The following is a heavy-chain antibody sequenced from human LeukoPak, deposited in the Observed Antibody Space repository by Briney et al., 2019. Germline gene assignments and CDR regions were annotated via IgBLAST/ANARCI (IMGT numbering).Heavy chain of an antibody. J-gene: IGHJ3*02. CDR2: ISYDGSNK. CDR3: AKDQRSSGSYLSGAFDI. V-gene: IGHV3-30*18. Sequence: PWGALRVSCAASGFTFSSYGMYWVRQAPGKGLGWVAVISYDGSNKYYADSVKGRFTISRDNSKNTLYLQMNSLRAEDTAVYYCAKDQRSSGSYLSGAFDIWGQGTMVTVSS. CDR1: GFTFSSYG. D-gene: IGHD3-10*01.